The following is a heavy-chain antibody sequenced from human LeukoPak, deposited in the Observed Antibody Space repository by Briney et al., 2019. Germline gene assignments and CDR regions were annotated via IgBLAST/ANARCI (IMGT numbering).Heavy chain of an antibody. CDR3: ARGDIVVVPAAIASWFDP. CDR1: GGSFSGYY. V-gene: IGHV4-34*01. D-gene: IGHD2-2*02. Sequence: PSETLSLTYAVYGGSFSGYYWSWIRQPPGKGLEWIGEINHSGSTNYNPYLKSRVTISVDTSKNQFSLKLSSVTAADTAVYYCARGDIVVVPAAIASWFDPWGQGTLVTVSS. J-gene: IGHJ5*02. CDR2: INHSGST.